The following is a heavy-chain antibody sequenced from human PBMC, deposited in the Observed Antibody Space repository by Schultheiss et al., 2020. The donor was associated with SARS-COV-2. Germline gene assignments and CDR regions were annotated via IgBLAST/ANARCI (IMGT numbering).Heavy chain of an antibody. CDR2: IKQDGSEK. CDR3: ARSDYIWGSFRYFFDL. J-gene: IGHJ4*02. D-gene: IGHD3-16*02. V-gene: IGHV3-7*01. Sequence: GGSLRLSCAASGFTFSSYAMHWVRQAPGKGLEWVANIKQDGSEKYYVDSVKGRFTISRDNAKNSLYLQMNSLRAEDTAVYYCARSDYIWGSFRYFFDLWGQGTLVTVSS. CDR1: GFTFSSYA.